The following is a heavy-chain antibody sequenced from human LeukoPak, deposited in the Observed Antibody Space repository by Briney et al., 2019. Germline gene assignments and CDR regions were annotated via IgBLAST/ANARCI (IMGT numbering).Heavy chain of an antibody. V-gene: IGHV3-48*03. CDR2: ISSSGSTI. CDR1: GFTFSSYE. J-gene: IGHJ4*02. CDR3: ARVTIGRPDY. D-gene: IGHD3-9*01. Sequence: GGSLRLSCAASGFTFSSYEINWVRQAPGKGLDCVSYISSSGSTIYYAYSLKARFTISRDNAKTSLYLQMNSLRAEETAVYYCARVTIGRPDYWGQGTLVTVSS.